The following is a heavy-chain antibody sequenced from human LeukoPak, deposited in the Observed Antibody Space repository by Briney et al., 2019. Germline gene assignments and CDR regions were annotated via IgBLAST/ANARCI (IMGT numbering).Heavy chain of an antibody. V-gene: IGHV4-59*01. D-gene: IGHD5-24*01. CDR3: ARVGYGYNS. J-gene: IGHJ4*02. Sequence: SSETLSLTCTVSGGSISSYYWSWIRQPPGRGLEWIGYIYYSGSTNYNPSLKSRVTISVDTSKNQFPLKLSSVTAADTAVYYCARVGYGYNSWGQGTLVTVSS. CDR2: IYYSGST. CDR1: GGSISSYY.